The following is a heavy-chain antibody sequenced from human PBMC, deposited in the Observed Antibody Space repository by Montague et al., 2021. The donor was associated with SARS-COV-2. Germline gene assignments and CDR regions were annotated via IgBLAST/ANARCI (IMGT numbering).Heavy chain of an antibody. J-gene: IGHJ4*02. CDR2: IYSDGGST. Sequence: SLRLSCAASGFAFSTHAMSWVRQAPGKGLEWVSLIYSDGGSTYYTDSVKGRFTISRDNSRNTLYLQMNSLRVDDTAVYYCGKDWGVGGTGDSCDFWGQGTLVTVSS. CDR3: GKDWGVGGTGDSCDF. V-gene: IGHV3-23*03. CDR1: GFAFSTHA. D-gene: IGHD2-15*01.